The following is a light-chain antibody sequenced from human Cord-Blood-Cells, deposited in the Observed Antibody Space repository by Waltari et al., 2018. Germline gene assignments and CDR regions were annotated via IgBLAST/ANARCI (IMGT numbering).Light chain of an antibody. J-gene: IGLJ3*02. Sequence: QSVLTQPPSASGTPGQRVTISCSGRSSNIRSNYVYCYQQPPGTAPKLLIYRNNQRPSGVPDRFSGSKSGTSASLAISGLRSEDEADYYCAAWDDSLSGWVFGGGTKLTVL. V-gene: IGLV1-47*01. CDR3: AAWDDSLSGWV. CDR1: SSNIRSNY. CDR2: RNN.